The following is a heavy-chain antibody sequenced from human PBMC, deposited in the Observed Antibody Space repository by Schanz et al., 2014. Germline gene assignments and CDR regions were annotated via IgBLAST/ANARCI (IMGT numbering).Heavy chain of an antibody. D-gene: IGHD6-13*01. Sequence: QVQLVQSGAEVKKPGSSVKVSCTASGGTFSSYTISWIRQAPGQGLEWMGRIIPVLAIADYAQKFQGRVTMTRDTSTSTVYMELSSLRSEDTAVYYCARSGSSNWYFFDYWGQGTLVTVSS. CDR2: IIPVLAIA. J-gene: IGHJ4*02. CDR1: GGTFSSYT. V-gene: IGHV1-69*02. CDR3: ARSGSSNWYFFDY.